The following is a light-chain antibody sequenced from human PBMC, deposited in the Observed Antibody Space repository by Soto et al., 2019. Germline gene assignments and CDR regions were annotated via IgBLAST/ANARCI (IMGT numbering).Light chain of an antibody. CDR2: LEGSGSY. CDR1: SGHSSYI. CDR3: ETWDSHTQGV. V-gene: IGLV4-60*02. J-gene: IGLJ3*02. Sequence: QLVLTQSSSASASLGSSVKLTCTLSSGHSSYIIAWHQQQPGKAPRYLMKLEGSGSYNKGSGVPDRFSGSSSGADRYLTISNLECVDEADYYCETWDSHTQGVFGGGTKVTVL.